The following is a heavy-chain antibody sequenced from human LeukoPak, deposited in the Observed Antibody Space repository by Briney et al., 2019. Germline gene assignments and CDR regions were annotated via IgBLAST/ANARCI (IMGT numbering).Heavy chain of an antibody. CDR1: GGSISSSSYY. CDR3: ARDSPIDYGVPGEASSDY. J-gene: IGHJ4*02. V-gene: IGHV3-11*01. CDR2: IHSRGSTT. D-gene: IGHD4-17*01. Sequence: LSLTCTVSGGSISSSSYYWGWIRQAPGKGLEWISYIHSRGSTTYYADSVKGRFSISRDNAKNSLFLQMNSLRVEDTAVYYCARDSPIDYGVPGEASSDYWGQGTLVTVSS.